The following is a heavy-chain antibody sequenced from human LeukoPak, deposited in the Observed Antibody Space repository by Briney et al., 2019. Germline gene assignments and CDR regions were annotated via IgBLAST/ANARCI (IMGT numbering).Heavy chain of an antibody. D-gene: IGHD1-26*01. CDR2: ISGGGGST. Sequence: GGSLRLSCAASGFTFSSYAMSWVRQAPGKGLEWVSAISGGGGSTYYADSVKGWFTISRDNSKNTLYMQMNSLRAEDTAVYYCAKASRWEVGATPPFDYWGQGALVTVSS. J-gene: IGHJ4*02. V-gene: IGHV3-23*01. CDR1: GFTFSSYA. CDR3: AKASRWEVGATPPFDY.